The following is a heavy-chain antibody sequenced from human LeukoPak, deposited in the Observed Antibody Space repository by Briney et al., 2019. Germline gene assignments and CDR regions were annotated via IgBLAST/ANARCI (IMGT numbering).Heavy chain of an antibody. CDR3: SRRNDFDI. V-gene: IGHV4-4*08. CDR2: IYSSETT. J-gene: IGHJ3*02. CDR1: GRSITGYH. Sequence: PSETLSLTCTVSGRSITGYHWSWIRQPPGKGLEWIGYIYSSETTEYKPSLKSRVTISADTSKNQFSLKLTSVTAADTAIYYCSRRNDFDIWGQGRMVTVSS.